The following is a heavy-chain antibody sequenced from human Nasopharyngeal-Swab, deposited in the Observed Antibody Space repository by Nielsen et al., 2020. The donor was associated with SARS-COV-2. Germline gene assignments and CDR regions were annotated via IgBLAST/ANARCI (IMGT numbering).Heavy chain of an antibody. Sequence: GESLKISCAASGFTFSSYTMNWVRQAPGKGLEWVSSISPTSDYIYYAESVKGRFTISRDNAKNSLFLQMNSLRAEETAIYYCVRGSYGHYDAWGQGALSTVS. V-gene: IGHV3-21*06. CDR3: VRGSYGHYDA. CDR1: GFTFSSYT. CDR2: ISPTSDYI. D-gene: IGHD4-17*01. J-gene: IGHJ5*02.